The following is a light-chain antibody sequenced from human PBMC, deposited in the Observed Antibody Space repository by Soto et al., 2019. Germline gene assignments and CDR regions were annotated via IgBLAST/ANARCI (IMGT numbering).Light chain of an antibody. CDR3: QQYKDYET. CDR1: QSISSW. V-gene: IGKV1-5*03. J-gene: IGKJ1*01. Sequence: DIQMTQSPSTLCASVGDRVTITCRASQSISSWLAWYQQKPGKTPKLLIYKASNLESGAPSRFSGSGSGTEFTLTISSLQPDDFATYYCQQYKDYETFGQGTKVDIK. CDR2: KAS.